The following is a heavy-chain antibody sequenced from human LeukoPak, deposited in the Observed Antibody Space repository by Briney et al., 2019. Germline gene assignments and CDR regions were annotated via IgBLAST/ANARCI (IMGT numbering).Heavy chain of an antibody. J-gene: IGHJ4*02. Sequence: SETLSLTCTVSGGSNSSVRYYWGWIRQPPGKGLEWIGTIFYGGSTYYNPSLKSRVSVAVDRSKNQFSLKLTSVTAADTAFYFCARQSVTAMLFGFDYWGQGTLVTVPS. CDR1: GGSNSSVRYY. V-gene: IGHV4-39*01. CDR2: IFYGGST. D-gene: IGHD2-21*02. CDR3: ARQSVTAMLFGFDY.